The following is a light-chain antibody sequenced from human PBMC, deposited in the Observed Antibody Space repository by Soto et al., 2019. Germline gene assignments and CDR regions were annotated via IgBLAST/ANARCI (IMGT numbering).Light chain of an antibody. CDR2: GAS. J-gene: IGKJ3*01. CDR1: QSVSSNY. CDR3: QYYGSSPGIT. Sequence: EVVLTQSPGTLSLSPGERATLSCRTSQSVSSNYLAWYQQRPGQAPRLLIYGASSRATGIPDRFSGSGSGADFTLTISRLEPEDFAVYYCQYYGSSPGITFGPGTKVDIK. V-gene: IGKV3-20*01.